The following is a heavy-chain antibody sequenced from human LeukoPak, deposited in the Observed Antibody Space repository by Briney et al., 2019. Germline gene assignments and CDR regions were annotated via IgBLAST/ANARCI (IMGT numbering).Heavy chain of an antibody. CDR3: ARDLFVVLPTL. D-gene: IGHD2-2*01. Sequence: GGSLRLSCAASGFTFSTYWMHWVRQAPGKGLVWVSRINCDGSSTNYADSVKGRFTISRDNAKNTLYLQMNSLRAEDTAVYYCARDLFVVLPTLWGQGTLVTVSS. V-gene: IGHV3-74*01. CDR1: GFTFSTYW. J-gene: IGHJ4*02. CDR2: INCDGSST.